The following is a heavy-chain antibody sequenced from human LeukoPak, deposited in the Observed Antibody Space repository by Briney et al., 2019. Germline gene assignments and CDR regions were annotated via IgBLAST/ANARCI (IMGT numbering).Heavy chain of an antibody. CDR2: ISGSGGST. J-gene: IGHJ4*02. Sequence: GGSLRLSCAASGFTFSSYAMSWVRQAPGKGLEWVSAISGSGGSTYYADSVKGRFTISRDNSKNTLYLQMNSLRAENTAVYYCAKDGVPATAPSDYWGQGTLVTVSS. CDR3: AKDGVPATAPSDY. V-gene: IGHV3-23*01. D-gene: IGHD2-2*01. CDR1: GFTFSSYA.